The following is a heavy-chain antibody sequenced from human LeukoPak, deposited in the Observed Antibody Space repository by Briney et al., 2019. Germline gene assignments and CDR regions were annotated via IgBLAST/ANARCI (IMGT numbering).Heavy chain of an antibody. Sequence: ASVKVSCKASGHTFTDNYMHWVRQAPGQALECMGWINPNSGGTNYAQKFQGRVTMTRDTSISTAYMELSSLRSEDTAVYYCAGVAMYSGSWNLDYWGQGTLVTVSS. CDR3: AGVAMYSGSWNLDY. CDR2: INPNSGGT. J-gene: IGHJ4*02. CDR1: GHTFTDNY. V-gene: IGHV1-2*02. D-gene: IGHD6-13*01.